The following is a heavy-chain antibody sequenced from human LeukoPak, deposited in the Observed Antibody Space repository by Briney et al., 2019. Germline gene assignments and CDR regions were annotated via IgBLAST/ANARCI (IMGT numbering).Heavy chain of an antibody. CDR2: ISSSSSYI. Sequence: GESLRLSCAASGFTFSSYSMNWVRQAPGKGLEWVSSISSSSSYIYYADSVKGRFTISRDNAKNPLYLQMNSLRAEDTAVYYCARDPLAYCGGDCYTKHFDYWGQGTLVTVSS. V-gene: IGHV3-21*01. CDR1: GFTFSSYS. J-gene: IGHJ4*02. D-gene: IGHD2-21*02. CDR3: ARDPLAYCGGDCYTKHFDY.